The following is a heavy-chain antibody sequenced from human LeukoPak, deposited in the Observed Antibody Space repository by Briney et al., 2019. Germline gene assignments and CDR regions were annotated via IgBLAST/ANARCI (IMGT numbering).Heavy chain of an antibody. CDR3: ARARPFLINGSGSLSRFDP. CDR1: GYTFTSYG. Sequence: ASVKVSCKASGYTFTSYGISWVRQAPGQGLEWMGWISAYNGNTNYAQKLQGRVTMTTDTSTSTAYMELRSLRSDDTAVYYCARARPFLINGSGSLSRFDPWGQGTLVTVSS. V-gene: IGHV1-18*01. D-gene: IGHD3-10*01. J-gene: IGHJ5*02. CDR2: ISAYNGNT.